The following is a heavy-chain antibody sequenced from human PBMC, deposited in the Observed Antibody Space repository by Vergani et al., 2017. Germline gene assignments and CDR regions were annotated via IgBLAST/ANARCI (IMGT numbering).Heavy chain of an antibody. D-gene: IGHD3-3*01. Sequence: QVQLQESGPGLVKPSQTLSLTCTVSGGSISSGGYYWSWIRQHPGKGLEWIGYIYYSGSTYYNPSLKSRVTISVDTSKTQFSLKLSSVTAADTAVYYCARATSFGVVIPYYYYYYMDVWGKGTTVTVSS. CDR1: GGSISSGGYY. J-gene: IGHJ6*03. V-gene: IGHV4-31*03. CDR3: ARATSFGVVIPYYYYYYMDV. CDR2: IYYSGST.